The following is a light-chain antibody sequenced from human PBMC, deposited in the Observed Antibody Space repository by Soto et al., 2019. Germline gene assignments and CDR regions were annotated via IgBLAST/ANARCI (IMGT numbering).Light chain of an antibody. Sequence: DIQMTQSPASLSASVGDRVTITCRASQSISNYVNWYQQKPGKAPELLIFAASSLESGVPSRFSGCGSGTDFTLAISSLQPEDFATYYCQQSYSAPLTFGGGTKVEIK. CDR2: AAS. CDR1: QSISNY. J-gene: IGKJ4*01. V-gene: IGKV1-39*01. CDR3: QQSYSAPLT.